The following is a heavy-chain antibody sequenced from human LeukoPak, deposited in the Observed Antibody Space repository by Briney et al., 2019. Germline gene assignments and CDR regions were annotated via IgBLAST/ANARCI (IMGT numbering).Heavy chain of an antibody. CDR1: GFTFSSDA. CDR3: AKDKTIASSNDAFDI. D-gene: IGHD4/OR15-4a*01. V-gene: IGHV3-23*01. CDR2: ISGSGGDT. J-gene: IGHJ3*02. Sequence: PGGSLRLSCAASGFTFSSDAMSWVRQAPGKGLEWVSAISGSGGDTYYVDSVKGRFTISRYNSKNTLCLQMNSLRAEDTAVYYCAKDKTIASSNDAFDIWGQGTIVTVSS.